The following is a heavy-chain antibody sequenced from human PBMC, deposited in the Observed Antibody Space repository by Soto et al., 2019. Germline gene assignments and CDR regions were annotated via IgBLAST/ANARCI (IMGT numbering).Heavy chain of an antibody. J-gene: IGHJ4*02. CDR3: ASGASRWYPFFFAS. Sequence: QAQVVQSGAEVRKPGSSVKLSCKASEGTFNSYAIAWVRQAPGQGLEWMGGILAYYNTLNYAQKFQDRVTITADDSTHTVYMELSSLRSDDTAVYFWASGASRWYPFFFASWAQGTLVTVSS. CDR1: EGTFNSYA. V-gene: IGHV1-69*01. CDR2: ILAYYNTL. D-gene: IGHD6-13*01.